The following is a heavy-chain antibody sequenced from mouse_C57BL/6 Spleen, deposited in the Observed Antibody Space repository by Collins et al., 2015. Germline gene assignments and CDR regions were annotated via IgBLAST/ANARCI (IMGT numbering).Heavy chain of an antibody. D-gene: IGHD2-4*01. V-gene: IGHV1-64*01. Sequence: QVQLQQPGAELVKPGASVKLSCKASGYTFTSYWMHWVKQRPGQGLEWIGMIHPNSGSTNYNEKFKSKATLTVDKSSSTAYMQLSSLTSEDSAVYYCAGDYDGDYYAMDYWGQGTSVTVSS. CDR3: AGDYDGDYYAMDY. CDR1: GYTFTSYW. CDR2: IHPNSGST. J-gene: IGHJ4*01.